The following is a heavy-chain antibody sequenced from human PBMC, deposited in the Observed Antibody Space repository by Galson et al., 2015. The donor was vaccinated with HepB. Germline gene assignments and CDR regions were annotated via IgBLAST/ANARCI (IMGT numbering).Heavy chain of an antibody. CDR1: GYTFIDYG. J-gene: IGHJ4*02. CDR3: ARDIYDFWNVYYPLAS. CDR2: ISTYNGNT. V-gene: IGHV1-18*01. Sequence: SVKVSCKASGYTFIDYGMSWVRQAPGQGLEWMGWISTYNGNTNYAQNLQGRVSMTTDASTSTAYMELRRLRSDDTAVYYCARDIYDFWNVYYPLASWGQGTLVTVSS. D-gene: IGHD3/OR15-3a*01.